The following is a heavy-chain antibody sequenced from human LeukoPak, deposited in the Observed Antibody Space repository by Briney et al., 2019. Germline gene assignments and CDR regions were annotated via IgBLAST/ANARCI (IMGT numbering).Heavy chain of an antibody. CDR1: GYTFTNYG. CDR2: ISAFNGNT. Sequence: ASVKVSCRTSGYTFTNYGVGWVRQAPGQGLEWMGWISAFNGNTKYAQKLQGRVTMTTDTSTSTAYMELRSLRSDDTTVYYCARRGGSGTYFIPSFDYWGQGTLVTVSS. CDR3: ARRGGSGTYFIPSFDY. J-gene: IGHJ4*02. D-gene: IGHD3-10*01. V-gene: IGHV1-18*01.